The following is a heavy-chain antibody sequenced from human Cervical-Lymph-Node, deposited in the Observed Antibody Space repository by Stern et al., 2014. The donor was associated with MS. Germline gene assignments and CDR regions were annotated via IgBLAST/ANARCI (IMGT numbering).Heavy chain of an antibody. D-gene: IGHD2-2*01. CDR2: ISYDGSNK. Sequence: VQLVESGGGVVQPGRSLRLSCAASGFTFSSYAMHWVRQAPGKGLEWVAVISYDGSNKYYADSVKGRFTISRDNSKNTLYLQMNSLRAEDTAVYYCARGGIVVVPAARLDYWGQGTLVTVSS. CDR3: ARGGIVVVPAARLDY. J-gene: IGHJ4*02. CDR1: GFTFSSYA. V-gene: IGHV3-30*01.